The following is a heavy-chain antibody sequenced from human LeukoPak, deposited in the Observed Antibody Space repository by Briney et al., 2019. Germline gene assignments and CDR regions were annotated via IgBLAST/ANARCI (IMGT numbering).Heavy chain of an antibody. J-gene: IGHJ4*02. V-gene: IGHV4-39*01. Sequence: SETLSLTCSVSGGSISGSGHYWAWIRQPPGKGLEWIGNIYDSGNTYYNPSLKSRVTISVDTSKNQFSLELNSVTAADTAVYFCARRCRSTSCYHYWGQGTLVTVSS. CDR1: GGSISGSGHY. CDR3: ARRCRSTSCYHY. CDR2: IYDSGNT. D-gene: IGHD2-2*01.